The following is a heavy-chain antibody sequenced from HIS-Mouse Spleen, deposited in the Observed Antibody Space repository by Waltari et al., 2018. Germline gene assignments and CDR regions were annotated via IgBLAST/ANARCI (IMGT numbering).Heavy chain of an antibody. J-gene: IGHJ2*01. CDR2: IDSGGST. V-gene: IGHV3-53*02. CDR3: ARDHGDSSSWYWYFDL. CDR1: GFTVSSHY. D-gene: IGHD6-13*01. Sequence: EVQLVETGGGLIQPGGSLRLSCAASGFTVSSHYMSWVRQARGKGLGGVSFIDSGGSTYYADSVKGRFTISRDNSKNTLYLQMNSLRAEDTAVYYCARDHGDSSSWYWYFDLWGRGTLVTVSS.